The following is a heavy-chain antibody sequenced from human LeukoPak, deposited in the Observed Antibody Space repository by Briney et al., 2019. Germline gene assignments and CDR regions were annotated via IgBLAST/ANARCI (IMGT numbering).Heavy chain of an antibody. CDR2: IYYSGST. CDR1: GGSISSYY. D-gene: IGHD3-9*01. J-gene: IGHJ4*02. CDR3: ARISLTGYAPISGYFDY. V-gene: IGHV4-39*07. Sequence: SETLSLTCTVSGGSISSYYWGWVRQPPGKGLEWIGIIYYSGSTYYNPSLKSRVTISVDTSKNQFSLKLTSVTAADTAVYYCARISLTGYAPISGYFDYWGQGTLVTVSS.